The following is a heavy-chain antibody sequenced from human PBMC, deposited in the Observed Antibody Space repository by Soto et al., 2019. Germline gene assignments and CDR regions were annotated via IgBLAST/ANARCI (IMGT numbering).Heavy chain of an antibody. J-gene: IGHJ6*03. D-gene: IGHD2-15*01. CDR2: MNPNSGNT. Sequence: GASVKVSCKASGYTFTSYDINWVRQATGQGLEWMGWMNPNSGNTGYAQKFQGRVTMTRNTSISTAYMELSSLRSEDTAVYYCARGPEASPYCSGGSCYARYYYYYMDVWCKGTTVTVSS. CDR3: ARGPEASPYCSGGSCYARYYYYYMDV. V-gene: IGHV1-8*01. CDR1: GYTFTSYD.